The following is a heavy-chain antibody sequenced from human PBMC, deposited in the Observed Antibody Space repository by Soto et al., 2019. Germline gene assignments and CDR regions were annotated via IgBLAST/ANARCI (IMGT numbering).Heavy chain of an antibody. V-gene: IGHV3-30*18. J-gene: IGHJ4*02. CDR2: ISYDGSNN. D-gene: IGHD5-18*01. CDR1: GFTFSSYG. CDR3: AKDIVKYTYGACDY. Sequence: QVQLVESGGAVVQPGKSLRLSCAATGFTFSSYGMYWVRQSPGKGLEWVAAISYDGSNNYHADSVKGRFTISRDNSKNTLYLQLNSLRTEDTAVYYCAKDIVKYTYGACDYWGQGVLVTVSS.